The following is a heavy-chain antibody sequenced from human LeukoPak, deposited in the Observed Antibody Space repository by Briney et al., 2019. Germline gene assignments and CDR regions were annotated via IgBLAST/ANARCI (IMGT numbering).Heavy chain of an antibody. CDR1: GFTFSSYA. D-gene: IGHD6-13*01. CDR2: ISDSGGST. CDR3: AKGSSNWRDYYYFDY. J-gene: IGHJ4*02. Sequence: GGSLRLSCAASGFTFSSYAVSWVRQAPGKGLAWVSAISDSGGSTQYADSVKGRFIISRDNSKNTLYLQMDSLRVEDTAVYYCAKGSSNWRDYYYFDYWGQGTLVTVSS. V-gene: IGHV3-23*01.